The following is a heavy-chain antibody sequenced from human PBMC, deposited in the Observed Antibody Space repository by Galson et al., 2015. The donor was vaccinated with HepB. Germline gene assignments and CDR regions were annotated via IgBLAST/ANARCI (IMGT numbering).Heavy chain of an antibody. CDR1: GFTFSGSA. J-gene: IGHJ3*02. Sequence: SLRLSCAASGFTFSGSAMHWVRQASGKGLEWVGRIRSKANSYATAYAASVKGRFTISRDDSKNTAYLQMNSLKTEDTAVYYCTSGPIVVVTATLGGLDAFDIWGQGTMVTVSS. CDR2: IRSKANSYAT. V-gene: IGHV3-73*01. D-gene: IGHD2-21*02. CDR3: TSGPIVVVTATLGGLDAFDI.